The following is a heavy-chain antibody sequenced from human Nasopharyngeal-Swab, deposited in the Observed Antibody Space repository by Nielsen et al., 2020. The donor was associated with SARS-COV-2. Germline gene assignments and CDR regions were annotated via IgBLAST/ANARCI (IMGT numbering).Heavy chain of an antibody. CDR2: ISYDGSNK. CDR3: ANGAGVPNWFDP. CDR1: GFTFSSYG. Sequence: GGSLGLSCAASGFTFSSYGMHWVRQAPGKGLEWVAVISYDGSNKYYADSVKGRFTISRDNSKNTLYLQMNSLRAEDTAVYYCANGAGVPNWFDPWGQGTLVTVSS. V-gene: IGHV3-30*18. J-gene: IGHJ5*02. D-gene: IGHD3-10*01.